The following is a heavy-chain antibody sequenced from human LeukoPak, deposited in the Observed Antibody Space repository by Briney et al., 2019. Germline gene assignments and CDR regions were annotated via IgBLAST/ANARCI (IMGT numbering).Heavy chain of an antibody. D-gene: IGHD3-3*01. V-gene: IGHV4-39*07. CDR2: IYYSGST. CDR3: ASYYDFWSGPSFDY. J-gene: IGHJ4*02. Sequence: PSETLSLTCTVSGGSISSSSYYWGWIRQPPGKGLEWIGSIYYSGSTYYNPSLKSRVTISVDTSKNQLSLKLSSVTAADTAVYYCASYYDFWSGPSFDYWGQGTLVTVSS. CDR1: GGSISSSSYY.